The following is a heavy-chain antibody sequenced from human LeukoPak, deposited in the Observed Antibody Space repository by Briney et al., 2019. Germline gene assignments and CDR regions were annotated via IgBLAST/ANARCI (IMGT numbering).Heavy chain of an antibody. CDR2: IKQDGSEK. D-gene: IGHD3-16*01. V-gene: IGHV3-7*01. CDR3: ARDQGWGDY. J-gene: IGHJ4*02. CDR1: GFTFSDYW. Sequence: GGSLRLSCVASGFTFSDYWMSWVRQAPGKGLEWVANIKQDGSEKYYVDSIKGRFTISRDNAKNSLYVQMNNLRAEDTAVYYCARDQGWGDYWGQGTLVTVSS.